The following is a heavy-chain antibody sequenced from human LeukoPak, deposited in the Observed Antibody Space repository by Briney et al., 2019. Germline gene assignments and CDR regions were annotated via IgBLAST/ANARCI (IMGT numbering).Heavy chain of an antibody. D-gene: IGHD3-3*01. Sequence: ASVKVSCKASGYTFTGCYMHWVRHAPGQGLEWMGWINPNSGDTNYAQKFQGRVTMTRDTSISTAYMELSRLRSDDTAVYYCARNLEPTRGRFDPWGQGTLVTVSS. CDR2: INPNSGDT. J-gene: IGHJ5*02. CDR3: ARNLEPTRGRFDP. CDR1: GYTFTGCY. V-gene: IGHV1-2*02.